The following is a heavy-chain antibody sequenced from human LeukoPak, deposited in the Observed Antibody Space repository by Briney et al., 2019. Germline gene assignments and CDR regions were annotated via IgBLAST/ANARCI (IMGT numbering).Heavy chain of an antibody. Sequence: GGSLRLSCAASGFTVSSNYMSWVRQAPGKGLEWVAVISYDGSNKYYADSVKGRFTISRDNSKNTLYLQMNSLRAEDTAVYYCASGSYYEAPFRGYWGQGTLVTVSS. D-gene: IGHD1-26*01. V-gene: IGHV3-30-3*01. CDR3: ASGSYYEAPFRGY. J-gene: IGHJ4*02. CDR2: ISYDGSNK. CDR1: GFTVSSNY.